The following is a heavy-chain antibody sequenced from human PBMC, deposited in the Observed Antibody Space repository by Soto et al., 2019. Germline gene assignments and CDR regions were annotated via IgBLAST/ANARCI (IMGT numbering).Heavy chain of an antibody. CDR2: ISYDGSNK. Sequence: PGGSLRLSCAASGFTFSSHGMHWVRQAPGKGLKWVAVISYDGSNKYHADSVKGRFTISRDNTKNTLYLQMNSLRAEDTVVYYCSKDRYYYDSSAAGVSDYWGQVTLVTVSS. CDR1: GFTFSSHG. CDR3: SKDRYYYDSSAAGVSDY. V-gene: IGHV3-30*18. D-gene: IGHD3-22*01. J-gene: IGHJ4*02.